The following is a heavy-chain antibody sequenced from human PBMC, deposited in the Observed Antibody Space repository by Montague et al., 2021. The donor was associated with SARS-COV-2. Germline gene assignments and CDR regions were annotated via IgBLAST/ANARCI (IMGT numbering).Heavy chain of an antibody. CDR2: IYYSGST. V-gene: IGHV4-31*03. CDR3: AGAGITIFGVVTHYDY. J-gene: IGHJ4*02. CDR1: GGSISSGGYY. D-gene: IGHD3-3*01. Sequence: TLSLTCTVSGGSISSGGYYWSWIRQHPGKGLEWIGYIYYSGSTYYNPSLKSRVTISVDTSKNQFSLKLSSVTAADTAVYYCAGAGITIFGVVTHYDYWGQGTLVTVSS.